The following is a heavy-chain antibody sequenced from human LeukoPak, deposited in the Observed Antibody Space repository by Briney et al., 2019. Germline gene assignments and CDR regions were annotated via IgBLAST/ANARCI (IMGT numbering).Heavy chain of an antibody. J-gene: IGHJ4*02. D-gene: IGHD3-10*01. CDR1: GGTFSSYA. V-gene: IGHV1-69*01. CDR2: IIPIFGTA. CDR3: ARDLSSRDLGELLSLDY. Sequence: SVKVSCKASGGTFSSYAISWVRQAPGQGLEWMGGIIPIFGTANYAQKFQGRVTITADESTSTAYMELSSLRSEDTAVYYCARDLSSRDLGELLSLDYWGQGTLVTVSS.